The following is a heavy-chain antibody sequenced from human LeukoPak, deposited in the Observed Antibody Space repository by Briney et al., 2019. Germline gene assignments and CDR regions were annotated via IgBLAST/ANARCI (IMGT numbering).Heavy chain of an antibody. CDR2: IIPIFGTA. CDR1: GGTFSSYA. CDR3: ARTEKDYGDYGGSYYFDY. D-gene: IGHD4-17*01. V-gene: IGHV1-69*13. J-gene: IGHJ4*02. Sequence: ASVKVSCKASGGTFSSYAISWVRQAPGQGLEWMGGIIPIFGTANYAQKFQGRVTITADESTSTAYMELSSLRSGDTAVYYCARTEKDYGDYGGSYYFDYWGQGTLVTVSS.